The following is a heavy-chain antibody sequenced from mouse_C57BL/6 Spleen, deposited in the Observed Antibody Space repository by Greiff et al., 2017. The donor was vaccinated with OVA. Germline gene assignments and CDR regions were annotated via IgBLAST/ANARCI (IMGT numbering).Heavy chain of an antibody. CDR2: IYPGDGDT. Sequence: VKLQQSGPELVKPGASVKISCKASGYAFSSSWMNWVKQRPGKGLEWIGRIYPGDGDTNYNGKFKGKATLTADKSSSTAYMQLSSLTSEDSAVYFCAKQLRTGFAYWGQGTLVTVSA. J-gene: IGHJ3*01. V-gene: IGHV1-82*01. CDR1: GYAFSSSW. D-gene: IGHD3-2*02. CDR3: AKQLRTGFAY.